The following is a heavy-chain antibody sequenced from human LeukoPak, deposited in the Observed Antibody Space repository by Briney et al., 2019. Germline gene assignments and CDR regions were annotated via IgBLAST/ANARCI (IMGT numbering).Heavy chain of an antibody. D-gene: IGHD4-17*01. Sequence: ASVKVSCKASGYTFTSYGISWVRQAPGQGLEWMGWISAYNGNTNYAQKLQGRVTMTTDTSTSTAYMELRSLRSDDTAVYYCARVERNHYYGDYSYWFDPWGQGTLVTVSS. J-gene: IGHJ5*02. CDR3: ARVERNHYYGDYSYWFDP. CDR2: ISAYNGNT. V-gene: IGHV1-18*01. CDR1: GYTFTSYG.